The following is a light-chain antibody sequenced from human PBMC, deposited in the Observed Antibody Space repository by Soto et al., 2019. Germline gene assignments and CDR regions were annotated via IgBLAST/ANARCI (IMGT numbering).Light chain of an antibody. CDR1: NSNIGSNT. J-gene: IGLJ3*02. CDR2: TND. CDR3: AAWDDTLDGLV. Sequence: QLVLPQPPSASGTPGQRVTISCSGSNSNIGSNTVNWYQQFPGTAPKLLIYTNDRRPSGVPDRFSGSKSGTSASLAISGLQSEDEADYFCAAWDDTLDGLVFGGGTKLTVL. V-gene: IGLV1-44*01.